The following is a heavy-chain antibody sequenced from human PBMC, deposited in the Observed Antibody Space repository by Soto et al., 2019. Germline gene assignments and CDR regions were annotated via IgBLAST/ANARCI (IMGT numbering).Heavy chain of an antibody. CDR1: GFSLSTSGVG. CDR3: AHRLGGSGSYLFDY. Sequence: SGPTLVNPTQTLTLTCTVSGFSLSTSGVGVGWIRQPPGKALEWLALIYWDDDKRYSPFLKSRLTITKDTSKNQVVLTMTNMDPADTATYYCAHRLGGSGSYLFDYWGQGTLVTVSS. J-gene: IGHJ4*02. V-gene: IGHV2-5*02. CDR2: IYWDDDK. D-gene: IGHD3-10*01.